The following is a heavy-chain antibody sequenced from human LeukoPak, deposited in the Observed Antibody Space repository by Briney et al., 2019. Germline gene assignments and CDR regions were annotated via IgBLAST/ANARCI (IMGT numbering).Heavy chain of an antibody. D-gene: IGHD5-24*01. CDR3: AKDIWVGREGVVAFDI. J-gene: IGHJ3*02. Sequence: SGGSLRLSCATSGFSFDDYAMHWVRHTPGKGLEWVSLISWDGGSTYYADSVGGRFTISRDNSKNSLYLQMNSLRTEDTAVYYCAKDIWVGREGVVAFDIWGQGTMVTVSS. CDR2: ISWDGGST. CDR1: GFSFDDYA. V-gene: IGHV3-43D*03.